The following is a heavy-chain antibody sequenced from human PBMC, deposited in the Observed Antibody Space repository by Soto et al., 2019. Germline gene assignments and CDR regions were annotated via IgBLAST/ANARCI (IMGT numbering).Heavy chain of an antibody. Sequence: GGSLRLSCAASGFSFSTYSRNWVRQAPGKGLEWVSYISSGSSTIHYADSVKGRFTISRDNSKNTLYLQMNSLRAEDTAVYYCARAVCSGGSCYSSDWGQGTLVTVSS. CDR2: ISSGSSTI. D-gene: IGHD2-15*01. CDR1: GFSFSTYS. J-gene: IGHJ4*02. CDR3: ARAVCSGGSCYSSD. V-gene: IGHV3-48*01.